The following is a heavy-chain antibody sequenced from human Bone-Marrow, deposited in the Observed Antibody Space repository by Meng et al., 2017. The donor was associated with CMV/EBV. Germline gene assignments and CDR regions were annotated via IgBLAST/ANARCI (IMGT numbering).Heavy chain of an antibody. J-gene: IGHJ4*02. CDR1: GFTFSSYG. CDR3: AKGFVVTSRLDY. V-gene: IGHV3-30*02. Sequence: GGSLRLSCAASGFTFSSYGMHWVRQAPGKGLEWVAFIRYDGSNKYYADSVKGRFTISRDNSKNTLSLQMNSLRAEDTAVYYCAKGFVVTSRLDYWGQGTLVTVSS. D-gene: IGHD4-23*01. CDR2: IRYDGSNK.